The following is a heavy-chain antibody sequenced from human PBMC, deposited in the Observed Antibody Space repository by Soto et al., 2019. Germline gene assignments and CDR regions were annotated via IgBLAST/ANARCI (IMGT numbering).Heavy chain of an antibody. J-gene: IGHJ3*02. D-gene: IGHD2-15*01. Sequence: QVQLQESGPRLVKPSETLSLTCSVSGVSIGSNFWSWIRQAPGKGPELVGYIYHTVNTNYNPALKSRVTISMDTSENQLSLQLSSVTAADTAVYYCARLQYTVVTALDIWGQGTMVTVSS. CDR3: ARLQYTVVTALDI. CDR2: IYHTVNT. V-gene: IGHV4-59*01. CDR1: GVSIGSNF.